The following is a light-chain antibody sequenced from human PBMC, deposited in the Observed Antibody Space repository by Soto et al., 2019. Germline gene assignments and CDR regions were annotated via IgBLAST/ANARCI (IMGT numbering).Light chain of an antibody. Sequence: QPVLTQSPSASASLGASVKLTCTLSSGHSSYVIAWHQQQPEKGPRYLMRLNSDGSHSKGDGIPDRFSGSSSGAERYLTISSLQSEDEADYYCQTWGTGIQVFGGGTKL. CDR1: SGHSSYV. CDR3: QTWGTGIQV. CDR2: LNSDGSH. V-gene: IGLV4-69*01. J-gene: IGLJ2*01.